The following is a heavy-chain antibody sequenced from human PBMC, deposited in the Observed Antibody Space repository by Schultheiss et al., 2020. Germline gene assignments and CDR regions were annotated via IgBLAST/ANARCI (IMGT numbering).Heavy chain of an antibody. D-gene: IGHD4-17*01. Sequence: GGSLRLSCAASGFTFSNAWMSWVRQVLGKGLEWVSTISNTGGSTYYADSVKGRFTISRDNSKDTLSLQMNSLRTEDTAVYYCATPTVTTAGYWGRGTLVTVSS. CDR2: ISNTGGST. J-gene: IGHJ4*02. CDR1: GFTFSNAW. V-gene: IGHV3-23*01. CDR3: ATPTVTTAGY.